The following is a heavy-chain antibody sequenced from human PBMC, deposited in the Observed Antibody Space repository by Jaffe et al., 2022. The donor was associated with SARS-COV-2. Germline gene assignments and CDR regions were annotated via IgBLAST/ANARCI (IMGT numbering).Heavy chain of an antibody. D-gene: IGHD6-13*01. CDR1: GFTFSSYS. Sequence: EVQLVESGGGLVKPGGSLRLSCAASGFTFSSYSMNWVRQAPGKGLEWVSSISSSSSYIYYADSVKGRFTISRDNAKNSLYLQMNSLRAEDTAVYYCASEIFFTGYSSSWYWGQGTLVTVSS. CDR2: ISSSSSYI. V-gene: IGHV3-21*01. J-gene: IGHJ4*02. CDR3: ASEIFFTGYSSSWY.